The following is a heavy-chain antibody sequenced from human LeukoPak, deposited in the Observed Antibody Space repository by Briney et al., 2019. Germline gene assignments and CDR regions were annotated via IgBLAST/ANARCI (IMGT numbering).Heavy chain of an antibody. V-gene: IGHV1-18*01. D-gene: IGHD3-22*01. CDR2: ISAYNGNT. J-gene: IGHJ4*02. CDR1: GYTFTSYG. CDR3: ARGGAYYYDSSGHYSFDY. Sequence: ASVKVSCKASGYTFTSYGVSWVRQAPGRGLEWMGWISAYNGNTNYAQKLQGRVTMTTDTSTSTAYMELRSLRSDDTAVYYCARGGAYYYDSSGHYSFDYWGQGTLVTVSS.